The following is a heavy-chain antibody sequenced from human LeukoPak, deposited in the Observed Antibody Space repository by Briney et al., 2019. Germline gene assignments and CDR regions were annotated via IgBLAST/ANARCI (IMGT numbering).Heavy chain of an antibody. J-gene: IGHJ6*03. CDR3: ARELVDYDFWSGYSRSGYYYYMDV. V-gene: IGHV4-31*03. CDR1: GGSISSGGYY. Sequence: PSETLSLTCTVSGGSISSGGYYWSWVRQHPGKGLEWIGYIYYSGSTYYNPSRKSRVTISVDTSKNQFSLKLSSVTAADTAVYYCARELVDYDFWSGYSRSGYYYYMDVWGKGTTVTVSS. CDR2: IYYSGST. D-gene: IGHD3-3*01.